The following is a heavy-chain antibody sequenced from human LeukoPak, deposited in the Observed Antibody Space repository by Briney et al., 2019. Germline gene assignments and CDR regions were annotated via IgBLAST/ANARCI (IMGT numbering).Heavy chain of an antibody. V-gene: IGHV3-23*01. CDR1: GFTFSSYA. CDR2: ISGSGGST. J-gene: IGHJ4*02. Sequence: GGSLRLSCAASGFTFSSYAMSWVRQAPGKGLEWVSAISGSGGSTYYADSVKGRFTISRDNSKNTLYLQMNSLRAEDTAVYHCAMGGVAWFGEPFDYWGQGTLLTVSS. CDR3: AMGGVAWFGEPFDY. D-gene: IGHD3-10*01.